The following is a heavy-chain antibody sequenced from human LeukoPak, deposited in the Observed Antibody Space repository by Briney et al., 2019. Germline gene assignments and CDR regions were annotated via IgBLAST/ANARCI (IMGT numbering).Heavy chain of an antibody. CDR1: GGSISSYY. Sequence: SGTLSLTCTVSGGSISSYYWSWIRQPAGKGLEWIGRIYTSGSTNYNPSLKSRVTMSVDTSKNQFSLKLSSVTAADTAVYYCAREVPDGYNKKRLYYFDYWGQGTLVTVSS. V-gene: IGHV4-4*07. CDR3: AREVPDGYNKKRLYYFDY. CDR2: IYTSGST. J-gene: IGHJ4*02. D-gene: IGHD5-12*01.